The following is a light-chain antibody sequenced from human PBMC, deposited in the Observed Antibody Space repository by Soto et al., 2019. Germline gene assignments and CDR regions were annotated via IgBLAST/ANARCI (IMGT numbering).Light chain of an antibody. CDR2: SNN. Sequence: QSVLTQPPSASGTPGQRVTFSCSGSSSKIGSNTVNWYQQLPGTAPKLLIYSNNQRPSGVPDRFSGSKSGASASLAISGLQPDDEADDYCASWDDSLDGDVVFGGGTQLTVL. V-gene: IGLV1-44*01. J-gene: IGLJ2*01. CDR1: SSKIGSNT. CDR3: ASWDDSLDGDVV.